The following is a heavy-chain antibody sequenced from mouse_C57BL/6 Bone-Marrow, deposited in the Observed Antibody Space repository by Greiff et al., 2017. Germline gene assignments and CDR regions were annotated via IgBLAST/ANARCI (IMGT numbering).Heavy chain of an antibody. J-gene: IGHJ2*01. CDR3: ARQFSYSNYDYFDY. CDR1: GFTFSSYG. D-gene: IGHD2-5*01. CDR2: ISSGGSYT. Sequence: EVKLVESGGDLVKPGGSLKLSCAASGFTFSSYGMSWVRQTPDKRLEWVATISSGGSYTYYPASVKGRFTISRDNAKNTLYLQMSSLKSEDTAMYYCARQFSYSNYDYFDYWGQGTTLTVSS. V-gene: IGHV5-6*01.